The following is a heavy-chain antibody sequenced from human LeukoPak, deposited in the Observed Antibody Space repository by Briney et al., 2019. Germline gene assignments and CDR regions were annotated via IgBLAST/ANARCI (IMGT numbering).Heavy chain of an antibody. CDR1: GYSFTSCW. CDR3: ARRGATPSSPDY. Sequence: GESLQISCQGSGYSFTSCWIGWVRQLPGKGLEWMGIIYPGDSDTRYSPSFQGQVTISADKSISTAYLQWSSLKASDTAMYYCARRGATPSSPDYWGQGTLVTVSS. J-gene: IGHJ4*02. D-gene: IGHD1-26*01. V-gene: IGHV5-51*01. CDR2: IYPGDSDT.